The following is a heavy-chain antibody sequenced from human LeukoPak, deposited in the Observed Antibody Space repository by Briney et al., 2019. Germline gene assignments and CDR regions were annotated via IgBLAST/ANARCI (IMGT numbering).Heavy chain of an antibody. CDR1: GFIFSSYW. CDR2: IKQDGSEK. V-gene: IGHV3-7*01. Sequence: PGGSLRLSCAASGFIFSSYWMSWVRQAPGKGLEWVANIKQDGSEKYYVDSVKGRFTISRDNAKNSPYLQMNSRRAEDTAVYYCAREKGYSYGPYFDYWGQGTLVTVSS. CDR3: AREKGYSYGPYFDY. J-gene: IGHJ4*02. D-gene: IGHD5-18*01.